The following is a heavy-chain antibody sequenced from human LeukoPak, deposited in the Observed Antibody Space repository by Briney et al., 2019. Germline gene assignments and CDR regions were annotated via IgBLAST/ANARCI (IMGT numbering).Heavy chain of an antibody. Sequence: SETLSLICTVSGGSIGGYYWSWIRQPAGKGLEWIGRIYTSGTTNYNPSLKSRVTTSIDTSKNQFSLRLTSVTAADTALYYCARGRGFCSGTSCAYYFDYWGQGNLVTVSS. D-gene: IGHD2-2*01. CDR3: ARGRGFCSGTSCAYYFDY. V-gene: IGHV4-4*07. CDR2: IYTSGTT. J-gene: IGHJ4*02. CDR1: GGSIGGYY.